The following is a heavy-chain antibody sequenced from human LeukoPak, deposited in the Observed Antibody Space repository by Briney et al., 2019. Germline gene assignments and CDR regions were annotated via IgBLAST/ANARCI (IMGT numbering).Heavy chain of an antibody. Sequence: SETLPLTCTVSGYSISSGYYWGWIRQPPGEGLEWIGSIYHSGSTYYNPSLKSRVTISVDTSKNQFSLKLSSVTAADTAVYYCARDPYCSSTSCYTPFDYWGQGTLVTVSS. J-gene: IGHJ4*02. CDR3: ARDPYCSSTSCYTPFDY. V-gene: IGHV4-38-2*02. D-gene: IGHD2-2*02. CDR1: GYSISSGYY. CDR2: IYHSGST.